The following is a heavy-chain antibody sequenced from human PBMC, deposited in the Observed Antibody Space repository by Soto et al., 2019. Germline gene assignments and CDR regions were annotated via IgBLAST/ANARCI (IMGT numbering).Heavy chain of an antibody. CDR3: ARDRYYDSSGYYYEIDY. CDR1: GFTFSSYA. J-gene: IGHJ4*02. CDR2: ISASGATT. V-gene: IGHV3-23*01. Sequence: GGSLRLSCAASGFTFSSYAMSWVRQAPGKGLEWVSAISASGATTYYADSVKGRFTISRDNFKDTLYLQMNSLRAEDTAVYYCARDRYYDSSGYYYEIDYWGQGTLVTVSS. D-gene: IGHD3-22*01.